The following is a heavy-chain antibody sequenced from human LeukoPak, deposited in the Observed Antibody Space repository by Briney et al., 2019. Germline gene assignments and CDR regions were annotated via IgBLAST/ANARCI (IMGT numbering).Heavy chain of an antibody. CDR1: GFTFSNYW. V-gene: IGHV3-7*01. Sequence: PGGSLRLSCAASGFTFSNYWMNWVRQAPGKGLEWVANIKQDGSEKYYVDSVKGRFIISRDNTRNMVYLQMKSLRVEDTAVYYCVAGMGNNWGQGALVPV. CDR3: VAGMGNN. D-gene: IGHD6-13*01. CDR2: IKQDGSEK. J-gene: IGHJ4*02.